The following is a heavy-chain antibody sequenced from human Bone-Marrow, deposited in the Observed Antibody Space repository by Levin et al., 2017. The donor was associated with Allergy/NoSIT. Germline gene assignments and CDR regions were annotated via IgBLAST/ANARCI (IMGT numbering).Heavy chain of an antibody. CDR2: TYYRSKWYN. J-gene: IGHJ6*02. Sequence: PSETLSLTCAISGDSVSSNSAAWNWIRQSPSRGLEWLGRTYYRSKWYNDYAVSVKSRITINPDTSKNQFSLQLNSVTPEDTAVYYCARDRWAWSRIAAAGTRPGLTNHDFYYDYGMDVWGQGTTVTVSS. V-gene: IGHV6-1*01. D-gene: IGHD6-13*01. CDR3: ARDRWAWSRIAAAGTRPGLTNHDFYYDYGMDV. CDR1: GDSVSSNSAA.